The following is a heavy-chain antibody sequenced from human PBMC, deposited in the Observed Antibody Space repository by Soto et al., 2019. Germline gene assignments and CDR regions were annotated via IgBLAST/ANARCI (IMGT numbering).Heavy chain of an antibody. CDR1: GGSISSYSWS. Sequence: PSETLSLTCIVSGGSISSYSWSWTWIRQPPGKGLEWIGSIYHTGSTYYSKSLRSRLTMSVDTSKSQFSLRLSSVTAADTAVYYCARATGTLRSRNCDYWGQGSLVTVSS. V-gene: IGHV4-31*03. J-gene: IGHJ4*02. CDR3: ARATGTLRSRNCDY. D-gene: IGHD1-1*01. CDR2: IYHTGST.